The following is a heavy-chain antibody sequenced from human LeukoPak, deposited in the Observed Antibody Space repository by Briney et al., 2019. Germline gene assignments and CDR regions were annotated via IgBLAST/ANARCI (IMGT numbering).Heavy chain of an antibody. V-gene: IGHV4-4*07. Sequence: TSETLSLTCTVFGGSISSYYWSWIRQPAGKGLEWIGRIYTSVSTNYNPSLKSRVTMSVDTSKNQFSLKLSSVTAADTAVYYCASTSSGYSYGYGYYYYMDVWGTGTTVTVSS. CDR2: IYTSVST. CDR3: ASTSSGYSYGYGYYYYMDV. J-gene: IGHJ6*03. CDR1: GGSISSYY. D-gene: IGHD5-18*01.